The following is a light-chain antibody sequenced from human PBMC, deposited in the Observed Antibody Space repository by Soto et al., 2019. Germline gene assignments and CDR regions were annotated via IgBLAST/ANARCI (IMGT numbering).Light chain of an antibody. CDR2: RAS. CDR3: QQYDRASWT. J-gene: IGKJ1*01. V-gene: IGKV1-5*03. CDR1: QSISSW. Sequence: DIQMTQSPSTLSVSVGERVIITCRASQSISSWLAWYQQKPGKAPNLLIYRASTLKSGIPSRFSGSGSGTEFTLTISSLQPDDFATYYCQQYDRASWTFGPGTKVEIK.